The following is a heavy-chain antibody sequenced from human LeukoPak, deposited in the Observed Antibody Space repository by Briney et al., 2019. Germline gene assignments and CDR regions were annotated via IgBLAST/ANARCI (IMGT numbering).Heavy chain of an antibody. CDR1: GFTFSTYA. V-gene: IGHV3-30-3*01. CDR3: ARGGAGSYYSFDY. J-gene: IGHJ4*02. Sequence: PGGSLRLSCAASGFTFSTYAMHWVRQAPGEGLEWVAVISYDGSRKYYADSVRGRFTISRDNPKNTVYLQMNSLRAEDTAVYYCARGGAGSYYSFDYWGQGTLVTVSS. D-gene: IGHD1-26*01. CDR2: ISYDGSRK.